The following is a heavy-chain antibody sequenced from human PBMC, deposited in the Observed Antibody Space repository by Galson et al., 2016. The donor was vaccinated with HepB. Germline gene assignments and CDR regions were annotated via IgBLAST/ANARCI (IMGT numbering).Heavy chain of an antibody. CDR1: GFTFSAYG. Sequence: SLRLSCAASGFTFSAYGMHWVRQAPGKGLEWVATIWYDVIKRYHADSVKGRFTISRDNSKNTLSLQMNSLRAEDTAVYYCARADSRSYASKWSLDYWGQGPLVTVSS. CDR3: ARADSRSYASKWSLDY. V-gene: IGHV3-33*01. D-gene: IGHD3-16*01. J-gene: IGHJ4*02. CDR2: IWYDVIKR.